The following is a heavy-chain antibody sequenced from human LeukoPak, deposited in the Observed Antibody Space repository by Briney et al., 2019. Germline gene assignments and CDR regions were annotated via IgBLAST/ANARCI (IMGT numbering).Heavy chain of an antibody. J-gene: IGHJ6*02. V-gene: IGHV1-69*13. CDR1: GYTFTSYG. Sequence: ASVKVSCKASGYTFTSYGISWVRQAPGQGLEWMGGIIPIFGTANYAQKFQGRVTITADESTSTAYMELSSLRSEDTAVYYCARDMRSYGDYYYYGMDVWGQGTTVTVSS. CDR2: IIPIFGTA. CDR3: ARDMRSYGDYYYYGMDV. D-gene: IGHD1-26*01.